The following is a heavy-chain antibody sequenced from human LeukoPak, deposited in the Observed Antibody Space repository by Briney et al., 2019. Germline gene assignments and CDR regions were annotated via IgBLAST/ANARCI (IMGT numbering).Heavy chain of an antibody. CDR1: GFTFSSYS. D-gene: IGHD5-18*01. CDR3: ANNLTDVDTAMVSDY. V-gene: IGHV3-21*01. Sequence: GGSLRLSWAASGFTFSSYSMNWVRQAPGKGLEWVSSISSSSSYIYYADSVKGRFTISRDNAKNSLYLQMNSLRAEDTAVYYCANNLTDVDTAMVSDYWGQGTLVTVSS. J-gene: IGHJ4*02. CDR2: ISSSSSYI.